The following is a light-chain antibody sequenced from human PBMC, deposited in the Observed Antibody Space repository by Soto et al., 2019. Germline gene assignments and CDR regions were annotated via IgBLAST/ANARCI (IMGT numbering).Light chain of an antibody. Sequence: QSALTQPPSASGSPGQSVTISCTGTSSDVGAYKYVSWYQQHPGKAPKLMIYEVTKRPSGVPDRFSGSKSGNTASLTVSGLQAEDEADYYCSSYAGSNNLLFGGGTKVTVL. CDR2: EVT. V-gene: IGLV2-8*01. J-gene: IGLJ2*01. CDR3: SSYAGSNNLL. CDR1: SSDVGAYKY.